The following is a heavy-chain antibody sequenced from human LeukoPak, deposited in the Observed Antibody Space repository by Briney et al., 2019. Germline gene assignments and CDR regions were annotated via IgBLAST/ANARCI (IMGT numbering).Heavy chain of an antibody. Sequence: SETLSLTCTVSGGSISSYYWSWLRQPPGKGLEWIGYIYYSGSTNYNPSLKSRVTISVDTSKNQFSLKLSSVTAADTAVYYCARATGRDGYKKNYWYFDLWGRGTLVTVSS. CDR2: IYYSGST. CDR3: ARATGRDGYKKNYWYFDL. CDR1: GGSISSYY. D-gene: IGHD5-24*01. J-gene: IGHJ2*01. V-gene: IGHV4-59*01.